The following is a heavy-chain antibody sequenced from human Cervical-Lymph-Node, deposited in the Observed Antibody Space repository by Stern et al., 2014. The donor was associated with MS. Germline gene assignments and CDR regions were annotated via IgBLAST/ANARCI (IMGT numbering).Heavy chain of an antibody. D-gene: IGHD3-22*01. CDR3: ARDSGYPDY. V-gene: IGHV4-31*03. CDR1: GDSIVTGSHY. Sequence: QEQLQESGPGLVKPSQSLSLTCTVSGDSIVTGSHYWSWIRQHPGKGLEWIGYIYHTGSTNYNPSLKSRVTLSIDTSKNQFSLNLSSVTGADTAVYYCARDSGYPDYWGQGTLVTVSS. CDR2: IYHTGST. J-gene: IGHJ4*02.